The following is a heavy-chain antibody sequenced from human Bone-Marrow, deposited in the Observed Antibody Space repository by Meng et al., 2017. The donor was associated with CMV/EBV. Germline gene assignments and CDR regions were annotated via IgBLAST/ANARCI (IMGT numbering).Heavy chain of an antibody. Sequence: SVKVSCKASGGTFSSYTISWVRQAPGQGLEWMGRIIPILGIANYAQKFQGRVTITVDKSTSTAYMELSSLRSEDTAVYYCAISSKPLQLWFSHFDYWGQGTLVTVSS. CDR2: IIPILGIA. V-gene: IGHV1-69*02. J-gene: IGHJ4*02. CDR3: AISSKPLQLWFSHFDY. D-gene: IGHD5-18*01. CDR1: GGTFSSYT.